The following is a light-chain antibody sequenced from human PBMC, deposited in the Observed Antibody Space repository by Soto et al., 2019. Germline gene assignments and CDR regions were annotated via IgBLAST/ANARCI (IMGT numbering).Light chain of an antibody. V-gene: IGKV3-20*01. CDR2: GAS. CDR1: QSVNSDC. Sequence: ENVLTQSPDTLSLSPGERATLSCRASQSVNSDCLAWYRQRPGQAPRLLIYGASTRATGTPDRISGSGSGTDFTLTISRLEPEDFAVYYCQQCGSSRRTFGQGTRVEIK. J-gene: IGKJ1*01. CDR3: QQCGSSRRT.